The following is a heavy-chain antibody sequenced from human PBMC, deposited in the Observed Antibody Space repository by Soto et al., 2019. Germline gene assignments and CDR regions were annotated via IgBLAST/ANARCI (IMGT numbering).Heavy chain of an antibody. Sequence: EVQLLESGGGLVQPGGSQRLSCAASGFTFSSYAMIWVRQVPGKGLEWVSGSSGSGGNTYYADSVKGRFTISRDNSKNTLCLHVNGPRAADTAVYYCARGRAGNQPTPALDYWGQGTLVTVSS. V-gene: IGHV3-23*01. J-gene: IGHJ4*02. CDR3: ARGRAGNQPTPALDY. CDR1: GFTFSSYA. CDR2: SSGSGGNT.